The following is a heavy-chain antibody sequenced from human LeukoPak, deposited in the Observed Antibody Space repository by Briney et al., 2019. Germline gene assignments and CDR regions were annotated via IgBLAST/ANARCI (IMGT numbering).Heavy chain of an antibody. Sequence: PGGSLRLSCVASGFPFNNYWMSWVRQAPGKGLEWVANIKQDESKTYYIDSVKGRFTISRDNARNSLFLQINSLTAEDTAVYYCAREASLYCSGNDCYWAFDRWGQGTLVTVSS. CDR1: GFPFNNYW. J-gene: IGHJ5*02. CDR2: IKQDESKT. V-gene: IGHV3-7*01. CDR3: AREASLYCSGNDCYWAFDR. D-gene: IGHD2-2*01.